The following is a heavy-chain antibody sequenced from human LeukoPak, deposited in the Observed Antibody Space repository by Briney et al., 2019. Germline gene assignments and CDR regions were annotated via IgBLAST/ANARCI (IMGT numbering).Heavy chain of an antibody. CDR1: GFTVSSNY. CDR3: AKDTSIGKYCTNGVCSPFDY. J-gene: IGHJ4*02. CDR2: IYSGGST. Sequence: IQPGGSLRLSCAASGFTVSSNYMSWVRQAPGKGLEWVSVIYSGGSTYYADSVKGRFTISRDNSKNTLYLQMNSLRAEDTAVYYCAKDTSIGKYCTNGVCSPFDYWGQGTLVTVSS. V-gene: IGHV3-53*01. D-gene: IGHD2-8*01.